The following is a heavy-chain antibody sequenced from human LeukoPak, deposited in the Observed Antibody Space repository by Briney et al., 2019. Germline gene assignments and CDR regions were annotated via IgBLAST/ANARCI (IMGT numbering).Heavy chain of an antibody. D-gene: IGHD5-18*01. CDR1: GFTFSSYA. Sequence: GGSLRLSCAASGFTFSSYAMSWVRQAPGKGLEWVSAIGGSGGSTYYADSVKGRFTISRDNSKNTLYLQMNSLRAEDTAVYYCAKPDTAMVRGFDYWGQGTLVTVSS. V-gene: IGHV3-23*01. CDR2: IGGSGGST. CDR3: AKPDTAMVRGFDY. J-gene: IGHJ4*02.